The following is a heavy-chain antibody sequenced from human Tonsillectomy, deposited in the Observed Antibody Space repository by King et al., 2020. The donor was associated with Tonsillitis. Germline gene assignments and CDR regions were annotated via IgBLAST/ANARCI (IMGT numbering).Heavy chain of an antibody. V-gene: IGHV1-18*04. Sequence: QLVQSGAEVKKPGASVKVSCTASGYTFINYGISWVRQAPGQGLEWMGWISAYNGNTNYAQSLQGRVTMTTDTSTSTAYMELRSLRSDDTAVYYCAREYYYDRNYYFDYWGQGTLVTVSS. CDR3: AREYYYDRNYYFDY. J-gene: IGHJ4*02. CDR2: ISAYNGNT. D-gene: IGHD3-22*01. CDR1: GYTFINYG.